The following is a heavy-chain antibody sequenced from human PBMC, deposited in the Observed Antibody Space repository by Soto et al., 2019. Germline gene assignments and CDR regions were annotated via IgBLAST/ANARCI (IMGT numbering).Heavy chain of an antibody. Sequence: QVQLVQSGAEVKKPRASVRVSCKASGYNFTSYYMHWVRQAPGQGLEWMGIVNPNGGGTSYAQKFQGRVTMTRDTSTSTVYMELTGLRSEDTAVYYCARGGEWLQLDYWGQGTLVTVSS. D-gene: IGHD5-12*01. CDR2: VNPNGGGT. CDR3: ARGGEWLQLDY. V-gene: IGHV1-46*01. J-gene: IGHJ4*02. CDR1: GYNFTSYY.